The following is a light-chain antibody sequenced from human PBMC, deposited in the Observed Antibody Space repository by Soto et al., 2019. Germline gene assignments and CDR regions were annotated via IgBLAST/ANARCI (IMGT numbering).Light chain of an antibody. CDR2: GAS. Sequence: IVLTQSPGTLSLSPGERATLSCRASQTVSSNFLAWYQEKPGQGPRLLIYGASTRATGIPARFSGSGSGTEFTLTISSLQSEDFAVYYCQQYNNWPPLTFGGGTKVDIK. CDR1: QTVSSN. V-gene: IGKV3-15*01. J-gene: IGKJ4*01. CDR3: QQYNNWPPLT.